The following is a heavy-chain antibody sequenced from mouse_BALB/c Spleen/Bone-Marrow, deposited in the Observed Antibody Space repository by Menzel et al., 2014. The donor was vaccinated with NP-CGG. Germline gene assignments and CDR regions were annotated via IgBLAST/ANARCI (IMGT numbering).Heavy chain of an antibody. J-gene: IGHJ3*01. CDR2: ISTYSDNT. CDR3: ASPIYYGNYEGFAY. Sequence: LVESGPELVRPGVSVKISCKGSGYTFTDYAMHWVKQSHAKSLEWIGVISTYSDNTNYNQKFKGEATMTVDKSSSTTYMKLARLTSEDSAIYYCASPIYYGNYEGFAYWGQGTLVTVSA. D-gene: IGHD2-1*01. V-gene: IGHV1-67*01. CDR1: GYTFTDYA.